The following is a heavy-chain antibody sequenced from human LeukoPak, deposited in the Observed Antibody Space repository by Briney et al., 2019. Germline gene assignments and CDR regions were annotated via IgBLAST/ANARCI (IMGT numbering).Heavy chain of an antibody. D-gene: IGHD3-9*01. CDR2: IFYTGST. CDR1: GDTISTTRYH. Sequence: SETLSLTCAVSGDTISTTRYHWGWIRQPPGKGREWMASIFYTGSTYYNSSLKSRVTISVDTSKNQFSLRLTSVTAADTAVYYCARHLMSVIDPWGQGTLVTVSS. CDR3: ARHLMSVIDP. V-gene: IGHV4-39*01. J-gene: IGHJ5*02.